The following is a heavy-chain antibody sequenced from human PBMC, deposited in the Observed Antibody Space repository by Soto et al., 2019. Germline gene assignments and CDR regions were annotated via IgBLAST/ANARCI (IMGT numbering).Heavy chain of an antibody. CDR1: GDSVRNQY. CDR2: IYRSGST. J-gene: IGHJ6*03. Sequence: QVQMQESGPGLVKPSETLSLTCTVSGDSVRNQYWSWIRRPPGRGLEWIGYIYRSGSTKYNPSLKSRLTISVDTSKNQFSLKLSSVTAAYTAVYYCARTLDYGHMDVWGKVTTVTVSS. D-gene: IGHD3-16*01. V-gene: IGHV4-4*09. CDR3: ARTLDYGHMDV.